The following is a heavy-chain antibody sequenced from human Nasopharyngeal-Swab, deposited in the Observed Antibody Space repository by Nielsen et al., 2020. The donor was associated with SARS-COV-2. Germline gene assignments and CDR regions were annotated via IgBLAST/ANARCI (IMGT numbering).Heavy chain of an antibody. J-gene: IGHJ6*02. Sequence: GGSLRLSCAASGFTFSSYSMNWVRQAPGKGLEWVSSISSSSSYIYYADSVKGRFTISRDNAKNSLYLQMNSLRAEDTAVYYCARVENIVVGYGMDVWGQGTTVTVSS. CDR3: ARVENIVVGYGMDV. CDR2: ISSSSSYI. D-gene: IGHD2-2*01. CDR1: GFTFSSYS. V-gene: IGHV3-21*01.